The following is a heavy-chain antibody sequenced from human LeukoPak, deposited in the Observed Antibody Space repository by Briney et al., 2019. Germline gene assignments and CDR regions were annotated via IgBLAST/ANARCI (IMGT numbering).Heavy chain of an antibody. D-gene: IGHD6-13*01. V-gene: IGHV3-53*01. Sequence: GGSLRLSCAASGFTVSSNYMSWVRQAPGKGLEWVSVIYSGGSTYYADSVKGRFTISRDNSKNTLYLQMNSLRAEDTAEYYCARDRGYSSSWYEVGVDYYGMDVWGQGTTVTVSS. CDR2: IYSGGST. J-gene: IGHJ6*02. CDR1: GFTVSSNY. CDR3: ARDRGYSSSWYEVGVDYYGMDV.